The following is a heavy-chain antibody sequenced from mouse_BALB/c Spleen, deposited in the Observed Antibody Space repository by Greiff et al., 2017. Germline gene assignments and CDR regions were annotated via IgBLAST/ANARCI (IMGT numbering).Heavy chain of an antibody. D-gene: IGHD2-10*02. V-gene: IGHV1-69*01. CDR1: GYTFTDYW. CDR2: IDTSDSYT. Sequence: QVQLQQPGAELVMPGASVKMSCKASGYTFTDYWMHWVKQRPGQGLEWIGAIDTSDSYTSYNQKFKGKATLTVDESSSTAYMQLSSLTSEDSAVYYCARSGYGNPCAYWGQGTLVTVSA. J-gene: IGHJ3*01. CDR3: ARSGYGNPCAY.